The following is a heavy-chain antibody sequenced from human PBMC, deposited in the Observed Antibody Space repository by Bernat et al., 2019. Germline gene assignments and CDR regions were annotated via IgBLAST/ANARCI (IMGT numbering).Heavy chain of an antibody. CDR2: IYYTGST. D-gene: IGHD3-22*01. Sequence: QLQLQESGPGLVKPSETLSLTCTVSGGSISSGTYYWGWIRQPPGKWLEWIANIYYTGSTYYNPSLKSRVTISVDTSKNQFSLKLTSVTAADTAVYYCARLRASGGYYSAASPDAFDIWGQGTMVTVSS. J-gene: IGHJ3*02. V-gene: IGHV4-39*01. CDR1: GGSISSGTYY. CDR3: ARLRASGGYYSAASPDAFDI.